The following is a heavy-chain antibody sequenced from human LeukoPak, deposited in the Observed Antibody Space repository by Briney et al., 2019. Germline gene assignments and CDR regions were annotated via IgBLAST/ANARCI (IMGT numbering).Heavy chain of an antibody. V-gene: IGHV3-21*01. Sequence: GGSLRLSCAASGFTFRSYAMTWVRQAPGKGLEWVSDISNVATINYADSVKGRFTISRDNAKNSLYLQMNSLRAEDTAVYYCAREGDMITFGGVIVTSYYFDYWGQGTLVTVSS. J-gene: IGHJ4*02. CDR3: AREGDMITFGGVIVTSYYFDY. CDR2: ISNVATI. CDR1: GFTFRSYA. D-gene: IGHD3-16*02.